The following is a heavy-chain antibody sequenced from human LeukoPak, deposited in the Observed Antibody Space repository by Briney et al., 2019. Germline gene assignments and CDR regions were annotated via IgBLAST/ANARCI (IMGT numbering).Heavy chain of an antibody. V-gene: IGHV1-2*02. CDR3: VKEGIAAGS. CDR1: GYTFTGYS. J-gene: IGHJ4*02. D-gene: IGHD6-13*01. CDR2: INPNSGGT. Sequence: ASVKVSCKASGYTFTGYSMHWARQAPGQGLEWMGWINPNSGGTNYAPKFQGRVTMTRDTSISTAYMELSSLRSDDTAVYYCVKEGIAAGSWGQGTLVIVSS.